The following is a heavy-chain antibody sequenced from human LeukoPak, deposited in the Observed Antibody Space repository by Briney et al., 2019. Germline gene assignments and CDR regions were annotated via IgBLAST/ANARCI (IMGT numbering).Heavy chain of an antibody. J-gene: IGHJ5*02. CDR3: ARSSGSYSGYDWFDP. V-gene: IGHV1-8*01. CDR1: GYTFTSYD. Sequence: ASVKVSCKASGYTFTSYDINWVRQATGQGLEWMGWMNPNSGNTGYAQKFQGRVTMTRNTSISTAYMELSSLRSEDTAVYYCARSSGSYSGYDWFDPWGQGTLVTVPS. D-gene: IGHD1-26*01. CDR2: MNPNSGNT.